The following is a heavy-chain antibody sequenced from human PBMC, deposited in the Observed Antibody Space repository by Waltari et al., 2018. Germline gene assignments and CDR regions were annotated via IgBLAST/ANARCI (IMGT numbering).Heavy chain of an antibody. J-gene: IGHJ4*02. CDR1: GASISSTYW. V-gene: IGHV4-4*02. CDR3: AADRGNGLYFDY. CDR2: THPSGKT. Sequence: QVKLQESGPGLVKPSGTLSLTCAVSGASISSTYWWSWVRQSPGKGLEWIGQTHPSGKTYSTPSLQSRVSVSLDKSKNQFSLSLYFVSDADTAVYYCAADRGNGLYFDYWGQGTLVTVSS. D-gene: IGHD2-15*01.